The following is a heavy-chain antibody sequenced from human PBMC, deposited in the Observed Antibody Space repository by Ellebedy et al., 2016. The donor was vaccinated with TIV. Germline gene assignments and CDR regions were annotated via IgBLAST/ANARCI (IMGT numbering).Heavy chain of an antibody. CDR1: GYTFTDYD. D-gene: IGHD4-17*01. J-gene: IGHJ4*02. V-gene: IGHV1-8*01. CDR3: TRAYGDRH. CDR2: VKPSSGNI. Sequence: ASVKVSCKASGYTFTDYDINWVRQAPGQGLEWMGWVKPSSGNIGYAQKFQGRVTMTRNSSISTAYMELSGLRSEDTAVYYCTRAYGDRHWGQGTLVTVSS.